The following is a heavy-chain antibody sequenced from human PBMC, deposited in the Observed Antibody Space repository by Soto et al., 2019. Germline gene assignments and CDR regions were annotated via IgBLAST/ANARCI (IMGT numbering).Heavy chain of an antibody. Sequence: QVQLVQSGAEVKKPGSSVKVSCKASGGTFSSYAISWVQQAPGQGLEWMGGIIPIFGTANYAQKFQGRVTITADESTSTAYMVLSSLRSEDTAVYYSARPYKWGVAYYYYGMDVWGQGTTVTVSS. CDR2: IIPIFGTA. CDR3: ARPYKWGVAYYYYGMDV. V-gene: IGHV1-69*01. J-gene: IGHJ6*02. CDR1: GGTFSSYA. D-gene: IGHD1-20*01.